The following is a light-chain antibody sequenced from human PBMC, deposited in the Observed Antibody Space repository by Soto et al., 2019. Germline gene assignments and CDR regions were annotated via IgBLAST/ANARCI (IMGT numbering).Light chain of an antibody. CDR2: YTS. CDR3: QQYHNWPPIT. J-gene: IGKJ5*01. CDR1: QSVGSD. V-gene: IGKV3-15*01. Sequence: EIVLTQSPGTLSLSPGERATLSCRASQSVGSDLAWYQQKPGQAPRLLIYYTSTRATGFPARFSGGGSGTEFTLTISSLQSEDSAVYYCQQYHNWPPITFGQGTRLEIK.